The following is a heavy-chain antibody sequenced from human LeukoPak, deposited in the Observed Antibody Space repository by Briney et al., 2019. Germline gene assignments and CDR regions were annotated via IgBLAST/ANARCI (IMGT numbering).Heavy chain of an antibody. CDR2: MYLSGST. CDR3: ARDGGPNSSSWYGGFDY. V-gene: IGHV4-4*07. Sequence: SETLSLTCTVSGGSISGYYWTWIRQPAGKGLEWIGRMYLSGSTNYNPSLKSRVTMSVDMSKNQFSLKLTSVTAADTAVYYCARDGGPNSSSWYGGFDYWGQGTLVTVSS. J-gene: IGHJ4*02. D-gene: IGHD6-13*01. CDR1: GGSISGYY.